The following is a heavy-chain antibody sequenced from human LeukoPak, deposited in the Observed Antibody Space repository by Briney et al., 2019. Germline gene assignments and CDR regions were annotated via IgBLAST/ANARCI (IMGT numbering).Heavy chain of an antibody. Sequence: GGSLRLSCAASGFTFSSYSMNWVRQAPGKGLEWVPSISSSSSYIYYADSVKGQFTIPRDNAKNSLYLQMNSLRAEDTAVYYCARSGSGGYFDYWGQGTLVTVSS. D-gene: IGHD1-26*01. CDR3: ARSGSGGYFDY. CDR2: ISSSSSYI. CDR1: GFTFSSYS. J-gene: IGHJ4*02. V-gene: IGHV3-21*01.